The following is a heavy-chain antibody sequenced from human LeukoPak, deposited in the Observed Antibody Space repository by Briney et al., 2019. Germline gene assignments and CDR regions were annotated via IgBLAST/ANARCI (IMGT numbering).Heavy chain of an antibody. V-gene: IGHV3-30*02. CDR3: AKDRSNWFDA. Sequence: GGSLRLSSVASGPTSSSYGMHWDRQAPGKGLEWVALIPEDGSNKYDGDSVKGRFTISRDISKNTLILQMNSLRAEDTSVYYCAKDRSNWFDAWGQGTLVTVSS. J-gene: IGHJ5*02. CDR2: IPEDGSNK. D-gene: IGHD2/OR15-2a*01. CDR1: GPTSSSYG.